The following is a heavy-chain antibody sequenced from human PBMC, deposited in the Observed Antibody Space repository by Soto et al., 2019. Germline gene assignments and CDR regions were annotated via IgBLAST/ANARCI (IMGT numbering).Heavy chain of an antibody. CDR2: IKQDGSEK. Sequence: VGSLRLSCAASGFTFSSYWMSWVRQAPGKGLEWVANIKQDGSEKYYVDSVKGRFTISRDNAKNSLYLQMNSLRAEDTAVYYCANLEWAGSMDVWGQGTTVTVSS. D-gene: IGHD3-3*01. J-gene: IGHJ6*02. CDR3: ANLEWAGSMDV. CDR1: GFTFSSYW. V-gene: IGHV3-7*03.